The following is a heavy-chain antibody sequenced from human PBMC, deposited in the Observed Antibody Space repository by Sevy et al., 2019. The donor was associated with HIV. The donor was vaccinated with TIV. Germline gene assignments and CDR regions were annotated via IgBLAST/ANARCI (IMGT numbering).Heavy chain of an antibody. CDR2: ISSNSATV. Sequence: GGSLRLSCAASGFTFDDYAMSWVRQVPGKGLEWVATISSNSATVNYVDSVKGRFTISRDNAKNSLYLQMNSLRPEDMAFYYCAKGHAFSTYAALEYWGQGALVTVSS. CDR1: GFTFDDYA. J-gene: IGHJ4*02. V-gene: IGHV3-9*03. CDR3: AKGHAFSTYAALEY. D-gene: IGHD2-2*01.